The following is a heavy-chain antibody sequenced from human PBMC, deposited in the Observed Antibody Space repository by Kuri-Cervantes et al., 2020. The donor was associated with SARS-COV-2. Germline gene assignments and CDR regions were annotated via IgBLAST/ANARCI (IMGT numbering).Heavy chain of an antibody. J-gene: IGHJ4*02. CDR2: ISAYNGNT. V-gene: IGHV1-18*01. D-gene: IGHD4-17*01. CDR1: GYTFTSYG. CDR3: SSWGRDMTTVTWVDY. Sequence: ASVKVSCKASGYTFTSYGISWVRQAPGQGLEWMGWISAYNGNTNYAQKLQGRVTMTTDTSTRTAHMELRSLRSDDTAVYYCSSWGRDMTTVTWVDYWGQGTLVTVSS.